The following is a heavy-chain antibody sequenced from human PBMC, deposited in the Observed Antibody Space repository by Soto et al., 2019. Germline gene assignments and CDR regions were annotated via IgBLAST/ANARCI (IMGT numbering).Heavy chain of an antibody. Sequence: SVKVSCKASGGTFNSYAISWVRQAPGQGLEWMGGIIPIFGTANYAQKFQGRVTITADESTSTAYMELSSLRSEDTAVYYCARRRGYGGNLGMDVWGQGATVTVSS. V-gene: IGHV1-69*13. CDR1: GGTFNSYA. D-gene: IGHD2-21*02. J-gene: IGHJ6*02. CDR2: IIPIFGTA. CDR3: ARRRGYGGNLGMDV.